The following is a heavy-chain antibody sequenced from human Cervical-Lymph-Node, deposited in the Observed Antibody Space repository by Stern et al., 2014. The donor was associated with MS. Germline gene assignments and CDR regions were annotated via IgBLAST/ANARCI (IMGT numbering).Heavy chain of an antibody. D-gene: IGHD3-16*01. CDR3: ARGDGGDY. CDR2: IQLDRGAT. Sequence: VQLVESGAGVVRPGGSLRLACAASGFRFQDSGMSWVRHAPGKGLEWVAGIQLDRGATGYAVSVQGRCTIARDNAKNSLYLQMNSLRVDGTALYHCARGDGGDYWGQGTLVTVSS. CDR1: GFRFQDSG. V-gene: IGHV3-20*01. J-gene: IGHJ4*02.